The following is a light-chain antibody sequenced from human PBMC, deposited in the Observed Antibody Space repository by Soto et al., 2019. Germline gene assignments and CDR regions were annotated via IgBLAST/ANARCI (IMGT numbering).Light chain of an antibody. CDR3: QQYNDNWT. CDR2: KAS. CDR1: QSISSW. J-gene: IGKJ1*01. Sequence: DIQMTQSPSTLSASVGDGVTITCRASQSISSWLAWYQQKPGTAPKLLIYKASTLQTGVPSRFSGSGSGTEFTLTISSLQPDDFATYYCQQYNDNWTFGQGTKVEIK. V-gene: IGKV1-5*03.